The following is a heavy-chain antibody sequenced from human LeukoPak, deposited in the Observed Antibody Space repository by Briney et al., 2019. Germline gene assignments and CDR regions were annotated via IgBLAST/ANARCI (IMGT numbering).Heavy chain of an antibody. V-gene: IGHV1-2*02. J-gene: IGHJ4*02. CDR2: ISPASGDT. D-gene: IGHD6-25*01. CDR1: GHIFTDNE. CDR3: VRALPSAG. Sequence: ASVKVSCKASGHIFTDNEMHWVRQAPGQGPEWMGWISPASGDTIYAQKFRGRVTMTRDTSITTAYMEMTSLRFDDTAVYYCVRALPSAGWGQGALVTVSS.